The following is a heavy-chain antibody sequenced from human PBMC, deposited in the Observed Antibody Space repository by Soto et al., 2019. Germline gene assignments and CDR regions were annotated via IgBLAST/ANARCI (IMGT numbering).Heavy chain of an antibody. CDR1: GXTXXXYD. J-gene: IGHJ5*02. D-gene: IGHD2-15*01. CDR2: MNPNSGYA. CDR3: ARGEAATP. Sequence: GXSVKVSCKASGXTXXXYDINWVRQATGQGLEWMGWMNPNSGYAAYAQKFQGRVTMTRSTSTSTAYMELSSLGSDDTAVYYCARGEAATPWGQGTLVTVSS. V-gene: IGHV1-8*01.